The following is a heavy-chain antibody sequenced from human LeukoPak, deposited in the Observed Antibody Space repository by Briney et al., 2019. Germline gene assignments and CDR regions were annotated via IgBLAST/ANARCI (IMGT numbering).Heavy chain of an antibody. D-gene: IGHD3-22*01. CDR3: ARDFNYYDSSGYLYYFDY. CDR1: GFTFSSYW. CDR2: IKQDGSEK. V-gene: IGHV3-7*01. J-gene: IGHJ4*02. Sequence: GGSLRLSCAASGFTFSSYWMSWVRQAPGKGLEWLANIKQDGSEKYYVDSVKGRFTISRDNAKNSLYLQMNSLRAEDTAVYYCARDFNYYDSSGYLYYFDYWGQGTLVTVSS.